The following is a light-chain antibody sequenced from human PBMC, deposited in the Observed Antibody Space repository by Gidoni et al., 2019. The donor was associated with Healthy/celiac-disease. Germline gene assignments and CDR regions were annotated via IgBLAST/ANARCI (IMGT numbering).Light chain of an antibody. J-gene: IGKJ5*01. CDR1: QSVSSY. CDR3: QQRRNWPPAIT. V-gene: IGKV3-11*01. CDR2: DAS. Sequence: EIVLTQSPATLSLSPGERATLSCRASQSVSSYLAWYQQKPGQAPRLLIYDASNRATGIPARFSGSGSGTDFTLTIRSLEPEDFAVYYCQQRRNWPPAITFGQGTRLEIK.